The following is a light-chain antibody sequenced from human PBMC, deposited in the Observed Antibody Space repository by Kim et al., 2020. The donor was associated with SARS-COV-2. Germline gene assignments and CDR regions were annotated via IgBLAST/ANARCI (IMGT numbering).Light chain of an antibody. J-gene: IGKJ1*01. V-gene: IGKV3-20*01. CDR1: QGVSGNY. CDR3: QKYGTSQWT. Sequence: QGERASLSGSASQGVSGNYVAGYEHKRGLAPRIRNYDASSRATGVPDRFSGSGSGTDVTLTISRLEPGDVGVYFWQKYGTSQWTCGRGTKVDIK. CDR2: DAS.